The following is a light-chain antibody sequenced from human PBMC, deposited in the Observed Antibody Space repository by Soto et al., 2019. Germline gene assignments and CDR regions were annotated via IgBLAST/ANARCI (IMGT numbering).Light chain of an antibody. Sequence: DIQMTQSPSSVVASVGDRVTITCRASQAVSNLLGWYQQRPGKAPNLLIYGESTLQGGVPSRFSGSGSGTDFRFTISSLQPEDIATYYCQQSNDLVSFGPGTRLEIK. J-gene: IGKJ5*01. CDR1: QAVSNL. V-gene: IGKV1-33*01. CDR2: GES. CDR3: QQSNDLVS.